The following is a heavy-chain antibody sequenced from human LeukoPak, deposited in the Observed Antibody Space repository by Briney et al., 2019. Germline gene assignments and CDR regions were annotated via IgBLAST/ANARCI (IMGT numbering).Heavy chain of an antibody. V-gene: IGHV2-5*02. Sequence: SGPTLVNPTQPLTLTYTFSGFSLSTSGVGGGWIRQPPVKALEWLALIYWDDDKRYIPSLKSRLTITKDTAKKQVGRTRTKMDPVDTATYYCAHTGFLQYCSGGSCYSLFDYWGQGTLVTVSS. CDR3: AHTGFLQYCSGGSCYSLFDY. J-gene: IGHJ4*02. CDR2: IYWDDDK. CDR1: GFSLSTSGVG. D-gene: IGHD2-15*01.